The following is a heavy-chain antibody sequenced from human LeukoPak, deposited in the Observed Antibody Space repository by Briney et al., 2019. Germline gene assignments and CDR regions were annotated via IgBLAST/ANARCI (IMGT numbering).Heavy chain of an antibody. Sequence: PGGSLRLSCSPSGFTFSSHAMHWVRHAPGEGLEYVSALSSNGGSTYYADSVKGRFTISRDNSKNTLYLQMNSLGAEDTAVYYCVKAQYYDILTGTLLSWGQGTLVTVSS. V-gene: IGHV3-64D*09. J-gene: IGHJ5*02. CDR1: GFTFSSHA. CDR2: LSSNGGST. D-gene: IGHD3-9*01. CDR3: VKAQYYDILTGTLLS.